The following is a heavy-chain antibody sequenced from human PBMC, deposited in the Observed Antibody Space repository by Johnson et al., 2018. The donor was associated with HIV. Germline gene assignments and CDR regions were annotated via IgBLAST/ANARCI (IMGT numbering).Heavy chain of an antibody. CDR1: GFTFNTYG. D-gene: IGHD1-1*01. CDR3: AKDQSWIGTGHDTFDI. V-gene: IGHV3-30*02. J-gene: IGHJ3*02. CDR2: IRYDGSNK. Sequence: VQLVVSGGGVVQPGGSLRLSCTASGFTFNTYGMHWVRQAPGKGLEWVAFIRYDGSNKYYVDSVKGRFTISRDNSKNTLYLQMSSLGAEDTAVYYCAKDQSWIGTGHDTFDIWGQGTMVTVSS.